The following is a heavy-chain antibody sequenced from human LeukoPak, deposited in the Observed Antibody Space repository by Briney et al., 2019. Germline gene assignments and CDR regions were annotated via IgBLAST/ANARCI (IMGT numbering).Heavy chain of an antibody. CDR1: GFTFSSCA. CDR3: ARETLAGYDY. V-gene: IGHV3-23*01. CDR2: ISGSGDNT. J-gene: IGHJ4*02. Sequence: PGGSLRLSCAVSGFTFSSCAMNWVRQAPGKGLEWVSGISGSGDNTYYADSVKGRFTISRDNSKNTLYLRMNSLRAEDTAMYYCARETLAGYDYWGQGTLVTVSS. D-gene: IGHD5-18*01.